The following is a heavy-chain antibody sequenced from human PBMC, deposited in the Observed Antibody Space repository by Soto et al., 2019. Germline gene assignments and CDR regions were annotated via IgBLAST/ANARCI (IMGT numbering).Heavy chain of an antibody. D-gene: IGHD3-3*01. J-gene: IGHJ6*02. V-gene: IGHV3-48*03. CDR3: ARDQYDFWSSYGPYYYGMAV. CDR1: GFRFSDYE. Sequence: EVQLMESGGGLVQPGGTLRLSCATSGFRFSDYEMNWVRQAPGKGLEWVAYILSIGTTIYYTDSVKGRFTFSRDNTKYLLYLQMNSLRAEDTAVYYCARDQYDFWSSYGPYYYGMAVWGQGTTVTVSS. CDR2: ILSIGTTI.